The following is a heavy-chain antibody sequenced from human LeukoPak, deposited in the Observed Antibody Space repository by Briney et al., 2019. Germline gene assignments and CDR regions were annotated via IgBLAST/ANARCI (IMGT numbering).Heavy chain of an antibody. CDR2: IIPILGIA. V-gene: IGHV1-69*04. J-gene: IGHJ4*02. CDR3: ASNGPHYDFWSGYYSALDY. CDR1: GGTFSSYA. D-gene: IGHD3-3*01. Sequence: ASVKVSCKASGGTFSSYAISWVRQAPGQGLEWMGRIIPILGIANYAQKFQGRVTITADESTSTAYMELSSLRSEDTAVYYCASNGPHYDFWSGYYSALDYWGQGTLVTVSS.